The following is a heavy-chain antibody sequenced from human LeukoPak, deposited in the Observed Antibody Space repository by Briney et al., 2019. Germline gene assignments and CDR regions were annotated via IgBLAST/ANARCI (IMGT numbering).Heavy chain of an antibody. CDR2: IYYSGRT. D-gene: IGHD6-19*01. CDR1: GGSISSSSYN. Sequence: SETLSLTCTVSGGSISSSSYNWGWIRQPPGKGLEWCGSIYYSGRTYYNPSPKNRVSISVDTSKNQFSLKLSSVTAADTAVYYYAEQWRYGDYFDYWGQGTLVTVSS. CDR3: AEQWRYGDYFDY. V-gene: IGHV4-39*01. J-gene: IGHJ4*02.